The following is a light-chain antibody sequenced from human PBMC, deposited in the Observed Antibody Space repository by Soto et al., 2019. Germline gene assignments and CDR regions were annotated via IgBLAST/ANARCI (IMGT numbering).Light chain of an antibody. CDR3: QQFHNWPPWT. J-gene: IGKJ1*01. V-gene: IGKV3-15*01. CDR1: QSVSSSY. Sequence: EIVLTQSPGTLSLSLGERATLSCRASQSVSSSYLAWYQQKPGQAPRLLIHGASSRATDIPARFSGSGSETEFILTISSLQSEDFAVYYCQQFHNWPPWTFGQGTKVDIK. CDR2: GAS.